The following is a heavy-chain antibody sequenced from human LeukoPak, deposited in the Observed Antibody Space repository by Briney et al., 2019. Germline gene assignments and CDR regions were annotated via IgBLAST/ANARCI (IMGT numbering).Heavy chain of an antibody. CDR2: IKQDGREK. V-gene: IGHV3-7*01. CDR3: ARDKSYSSSWYNYYYYYYLDV. J-gene: IGHJ6*03. CDR1: GFTFSSYW. Sequence: GGSLRLSCAASGFTFSSYWMSGVRQAPGKGLEWVANIKQDGREKYYVDSAKGRCTISRDNAKNSLYLQINSLRAEDTAVYYCARDKSYSSSWYNYYYYYYLDVWGKGTTVTVSS. D-gene: IGHD6-13*01.